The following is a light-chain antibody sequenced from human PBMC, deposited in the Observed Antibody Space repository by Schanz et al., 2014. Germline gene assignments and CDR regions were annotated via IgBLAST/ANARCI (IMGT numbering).Light chain of an antibody. Sequence: EIVLTQSPGTLSLSPGERAPLSCRASQSVSSSFLAWYQQKPGQAPRLLIYGASSRATGVPDRFSGSGSGTDFILTISRLEPEDFAVYYCQQYGSSPYTFGQGTKLEIK. CDR2: GAS. J-gene: IGKJ2*01. CDR1: QSVSSSF. CDR3: QQYGSSPYT. V-gene: IGKV3-20*01.